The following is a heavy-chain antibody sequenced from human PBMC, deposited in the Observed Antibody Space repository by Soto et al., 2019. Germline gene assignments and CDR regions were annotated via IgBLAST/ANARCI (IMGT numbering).Heavy chain of an antibody. Sequence: QVRLEESGPGLVKPSETLSLICSVSGGSVNNANYFWNWIRHHPENGLEWIGYIYYSGSTRYNPSFKPRATLSIDPSKNQFSLRLNSVTVADTAVYFCARDADYGGSRGGMDVWGRGTTVTVSS. CDR1: GGSVNNANYF. J-gene: IGHJ6*02. CDR2: IYYSGST. CDR3: ARDADYGGSRGGMDV. D-gene: IGHD4-17*01. V-gene: IGHV4-31*03.